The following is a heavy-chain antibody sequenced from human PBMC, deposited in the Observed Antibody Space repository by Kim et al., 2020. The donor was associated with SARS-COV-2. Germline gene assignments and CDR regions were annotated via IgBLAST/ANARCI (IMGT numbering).Heavy chain of an antibody. J-gene: IGHJ4*02. CDR1: GFVFSTYA. CDR2: ISYDGSNE. Sequence: GGSLRLSCAASGFVFSTYAMHWVRQAPGKGLEWVAIISYDGSNENYADSVKGRFTISRDNAQNTLVLQMHSLRAEDTAVYYCARERRRGVGFLGVWGQGT. D-gene: IGHD3-3*01. V-gene: IGHV3-30*03. CDR3: ARERRRGVGFLGV.